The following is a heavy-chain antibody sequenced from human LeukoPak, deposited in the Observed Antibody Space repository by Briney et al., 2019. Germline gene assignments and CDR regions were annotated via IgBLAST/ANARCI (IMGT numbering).Heavy chain of an antibody. Sequence: PGGSLRLSCAASGFTFSSYWMSWVRQAPGKGLEWVANIKQDGGEKYYVDSVKGRFTISRDNAKNSLYLQMNSLRAEDTAVYYCASTRYCSSTSCYEVYFQHWGQGTLVTVSS. CDR2: IKQDGGEK. V-gene: IGHV3-7*03. CDR3: ASTRYCSSTSCYEVYFQH. CDR1: GFTFSSYW. D-gene: IGHD2-2*01. J-gene: IGHJ1*01.